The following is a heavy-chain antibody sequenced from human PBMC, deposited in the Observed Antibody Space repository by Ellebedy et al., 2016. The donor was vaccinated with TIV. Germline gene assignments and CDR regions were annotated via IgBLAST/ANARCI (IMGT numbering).Heavy chain of an antibody. Sequence: AASVKVSCKASGFTFTSYYIPWVRQAPGQGLEWMGRVNPGGGRTKLAPNFQGSLTMTRDTSTSEVYMEVRSLRSDDTAVDSCAREGASAGAHYFDYWGQGTLVIVSS. V-gene: IGHV1-46*01. D-gene: IGHD1-26*01. CDR1: GFTFTSYY. CDR3: AREGASAGAHYFDY. CDR2: VNPGGGRT. J-gene: IGHJ4*02.